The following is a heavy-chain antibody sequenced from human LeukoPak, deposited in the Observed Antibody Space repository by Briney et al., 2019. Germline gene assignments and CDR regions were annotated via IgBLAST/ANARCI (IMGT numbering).Heavy chain of an antibody. Sequence: GASVKVSCKASGGTFSSYAISWVRQAPGQGLEWMGGIIPIFGTANYAQKFQGRVTITADESTSTAYMELSSLRSEDTAVYYCARRGSGVVVRAASLSYYYYYMDVWGKGTTVTVSS. CDR2: IIPIFGTA. CDR1: GGTFSSYA. D-gene: IGHD2-2*01. J-gene: IGHJ6*03. V-gene: IGHV1-69*13. CDR3: ARRGSGVVVRAASLSYYYYYMDV.